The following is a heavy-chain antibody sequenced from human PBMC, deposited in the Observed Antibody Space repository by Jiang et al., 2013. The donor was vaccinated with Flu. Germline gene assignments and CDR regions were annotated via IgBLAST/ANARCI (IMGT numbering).Heavy chain of an antibody. D-gene: IGHD6-19*01. V-gene: IGHV2-5*02. Sequence: KPTQTLTLTCTFSGFSLNTGGVGVGWIRQPPGKALEWLALIYWDDDKRYSPSLKSRLTITKDTSKNQVVLRMTNMDPVDTATYYCTHLRAAQYTSGLAFDPWGQGTLVTVSS. CDR2: IYWDDDK. CDR3: THLRAAQYTSGLAFDP. J-gene: IGHJ5*02. CDR1: GFSLNTGGVG.